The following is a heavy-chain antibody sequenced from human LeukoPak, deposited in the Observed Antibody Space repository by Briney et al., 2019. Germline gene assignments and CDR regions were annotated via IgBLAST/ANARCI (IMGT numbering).Heavy chain of an antibody. CDR3: ARDRESHGSGSHYKGYYYYGMDV. CDR1: GFTFSSYS. Sequence: GGSLRLSCAASGFTFSSYSMNWVRQAPGKGLEWVSSISSSSSYIYYADSVKGRFTISRDNAKNSLYLQMNSLRAEDTAVYYCARDRESHGSGSHYKGYYYYGMDVWGQGTTVTVSS. D-gene: IGHD3-10*01. J-gene: IGHJ6*02. CDR2: ISSSSSYI. V-gene: IGHV3-21*01.